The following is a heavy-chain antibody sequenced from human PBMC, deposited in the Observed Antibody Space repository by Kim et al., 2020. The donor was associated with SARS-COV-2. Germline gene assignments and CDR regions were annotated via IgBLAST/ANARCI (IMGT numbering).Heavy chain of an antibody. D-gene: IGHD5-12*01. CDR2: IKHDGSAR. CDR3: WRHREYSADV. V-gene: IGHV3-7*01. Sequence: GGSLRLSCAASGFIFRTYWMTWVRQTPAKGLEWVASIKHDGSARYYVDSVKGRFTISRDNAQNSVHLQMNSLRAEDTAVYYCWRHREYSADVWGQGTLVTVSS. CDR1: GFIFRTYW. J-gene: IGHJ4*02.